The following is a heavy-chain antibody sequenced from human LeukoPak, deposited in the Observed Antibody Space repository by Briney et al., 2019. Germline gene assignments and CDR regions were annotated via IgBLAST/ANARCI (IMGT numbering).Heavy chain of an antibody. V-gene: IGHV3-30*04. Sequence: PGGSLRLSCAASGFTFSSYAMHWVRQAPGKGLERVAVISYDGSNKYYADSVKGRFTISRDNSKNTLYLQMNSLRAEDTAVYYCARDWEEIFGVVTMIYYYYGMDVWGQGTTVTVSS. CDR3: ARDWEEIFGVVTMIYYYYGMDV. J-gene: IGHJ6*02. CDR1: GFTFSSYA. CDR2: ISYDGSNK. D-gene: IGHD3-3*01.